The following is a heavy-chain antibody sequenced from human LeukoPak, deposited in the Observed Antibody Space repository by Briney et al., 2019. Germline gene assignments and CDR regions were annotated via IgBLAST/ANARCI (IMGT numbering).Heavy chain of an antibody. V-gene: IGHV4-59*08. CDR2: IYYSGST. Sequence: SETLSLTCTVSGGSISSYYWSWLRQPPGRGLEWIGYIYYSGSTNYNPSLKSRVTISVNTSKNQFSLKLSSVTAADTAVYYCARHCDSSWQTPFDYWGQGTLVTVSS. CDR1: GGSISSYY. J-gene: IGHJ4*02. D-gene: IGHD6-13*01. CDR3: ARHCDSSWQTPFDY.